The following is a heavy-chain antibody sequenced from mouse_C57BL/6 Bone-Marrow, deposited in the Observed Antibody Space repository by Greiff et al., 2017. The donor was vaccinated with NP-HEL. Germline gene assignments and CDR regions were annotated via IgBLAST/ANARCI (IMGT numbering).Heavy chain of an antibody. CDR2: IDPENGDT. D-gene: IGHD1-1*01. CDR3: TTVTTVVAPYYFDY. V-gene: IGHV14-4*01. CDR1: GFNIKDDY. Sequence: EVQLQQSGAELVRPGASVKLSCTASGFNIKDDYMHWVKQRPEQGLEWIGWIDPENGDTEYASKFQGKATITADTSSNTAYLQLSSLTSEDTAVYYCTTVTTVVAPYYFDYRGQGTTLTVSS. J-gene: IGHJ2*01.